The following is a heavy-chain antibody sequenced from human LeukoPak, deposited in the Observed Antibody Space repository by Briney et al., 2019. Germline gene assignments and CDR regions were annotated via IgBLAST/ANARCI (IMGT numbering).Heavy chain of an antibody. CDR2: IIPILGIA. CDR3: ARDIEAAADNY. Sequence: ASVKVSCKASGGTSSSYAISWVRQAPGQGLEWMGRIIPILGIANYAQKFQGRVTITADKSTSTAYMELSSLRSEDTAVYYCARDIEAAADNYWGQGTLVTVSS. D-gene: IGHD6-13*01. V-gene: IGHV1-69*04. J-gene: IGHJ4*02. CDR1: GGTSSSYA.